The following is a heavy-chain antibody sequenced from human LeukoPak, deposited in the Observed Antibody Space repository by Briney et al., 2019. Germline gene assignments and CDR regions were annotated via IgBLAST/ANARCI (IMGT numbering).Heavy chain of an antibody. V-gene: IGHV3-9*01. CDR1: GFTFDDYA. J-gene: IGHJ4*02. D-gene: IGHD3-3*01. CDR2: ISWDSSSI. CDR3: ARLREIPVFGVVTKSTSYFDC. Sequence: GGSLRLSCAASGFTFDDYAMHWVRQVPGKGLEWVSGISWDSSSIGYVDSVKGRFTISRDNAKNSLYLQMNSLRAEDTAVYYCARLREIPVFGVVTKSTSYFDCWGQGTLVTVSS.